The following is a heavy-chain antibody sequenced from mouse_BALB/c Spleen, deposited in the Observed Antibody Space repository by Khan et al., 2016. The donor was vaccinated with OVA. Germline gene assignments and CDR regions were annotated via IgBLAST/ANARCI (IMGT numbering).Heavy chain of an antibody. V-gene: IGHV9-2-1*01. CDR2: INTETGEP. J-gene: IGHJ2*01. CDR3: ASGLKDGNFDE. D-gene: IGHD1-3*01. Sequence: QIQLVQSGPELKKPGETVKISCKASGYTFTDYSMHWVKQAPGKGLKWMGWINTETGEPTYADDFKGRFAFSLETSASTAYLQINNLKNEDTATYFCASGLKDGNFDEWGQGTTLTVSS. CDR1: GYTFTDYS.